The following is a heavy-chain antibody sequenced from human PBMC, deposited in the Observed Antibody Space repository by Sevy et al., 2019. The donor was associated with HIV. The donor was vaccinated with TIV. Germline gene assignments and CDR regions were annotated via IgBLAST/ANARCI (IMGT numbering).Heavy chain of an antibody. J-gene: IGHJ4*02. CDR2: ISYDGSNK. D-gene: IGHD2-21*02. CDR3: AKGGSSYCGGDCYFDY. CDR1: GFTFSSYG. V-gene: IGHV3-30*18. Sequence: GGSLRLSCAASGFTFSSYGMHWVRQAPGKGLEWVAVISYDGSNKYYADSVKGRFTISRDNSKNTLYLQMNSLGAEDTAVYYCAKGGSSYCGGDCYFDYWGQGTLVTVSS.